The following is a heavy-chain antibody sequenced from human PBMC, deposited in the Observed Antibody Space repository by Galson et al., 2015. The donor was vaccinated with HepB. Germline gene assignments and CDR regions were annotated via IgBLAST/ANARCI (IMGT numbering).Heavy chain of an antibody. CDR3: ARYTRSGRFLAWLTDYFDY. Sequence: SVKVSCKASGYTFTDYGISWVRQAPGQGLEWMGWITTYNGNTNYAQKLQGRVTMTTDTSTSTAYMELRSLRSDDTAVYYCARYTRSGRFLAWLTDYFDYWGQGTLVTVSS. J-gene: IGHJ4*02. D-gene: IGHD3-3*01. V-gene: IGHV1-18*01. CDR2: ITTYNGNT. CDR1: GYTFTDYG.